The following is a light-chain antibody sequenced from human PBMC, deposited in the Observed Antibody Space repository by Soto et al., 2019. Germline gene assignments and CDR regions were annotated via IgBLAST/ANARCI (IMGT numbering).Light chain of an antibody. CDR2: GAS. V-gene: IGKV3-15*01. Sequence: EIVMTQSPATLSVSPGERATLSCRASQSVSSNLAWYQLKPGQAPRLLIYGASTRATGIPARFSGSGSGTEFTLTISSLQSEDFAVYYCQQYNNWPLFTFGPGTKVDIK. J-gene: IGKJ3*01. CDR3: QQYNNWPLFT. CDR1: QSVSSN.